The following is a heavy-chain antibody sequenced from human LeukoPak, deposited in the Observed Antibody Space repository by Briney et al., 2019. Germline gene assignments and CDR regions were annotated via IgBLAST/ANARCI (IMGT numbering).Heavy chain of an antibody. D-gene: IGHD2-2*01. J-gene: IGHJ4*02. CDR2: IYHSGST. CDR1: GYSISSGYY. CDR3: ARVRGYCSSTICYRYYFDY. V-gene: IGHV4-38-2*02. Sequence: SETLSLTCTVSGYSISSGYYWGWIRQPPGKGLEWIGTIYHSGSTYYNPPLKSRVTISVDTSKNQFSLKLTSVTAADTAVYYCARVRGYCSSTICYRYYFDYWGQGTLVTVSS.